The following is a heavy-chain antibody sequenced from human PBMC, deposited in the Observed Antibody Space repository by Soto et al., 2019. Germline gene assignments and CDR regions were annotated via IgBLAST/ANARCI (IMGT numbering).Heavy chain of an antibody. Sequence: SETLSLTCAVSGYSISSGYYWGWIRQPPGKGLEWIGSIYHSGSTYYNPSLKSRVTISVDTSKNQFSLKLSSVTAADTAVYYCARDRGYSYGLVYWGQGTLVTVS. D-gene: IGHD5-18*01. J-gene: IGHJ4*02. CDR1: GYSISSGYY. CDR2: IYHSGST. V-gene: IGHV4-38-2*02. CDR3: ARDRGYSYGLVY.